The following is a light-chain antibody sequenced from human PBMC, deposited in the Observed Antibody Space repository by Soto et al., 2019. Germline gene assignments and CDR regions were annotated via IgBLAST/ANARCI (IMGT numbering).Light chain of an antibody. CDR1: QSLLYTSNNKNY. J-gene: IGKJ1*01. Sequence: DIVMTQSPDSLAVSLGERATINCKSSQSLLYTSNNKNYLAWYQQKPGQSPKLLFYWASTRESGVPDRFSGSGSGTDFTLTISSLQVEDVAVYYCQQYYLAPPWTFGQGTKVEIK. CDR2: WAS. V-gene: IGKV4-1*01. CDR3: QQYYLAPPWT.